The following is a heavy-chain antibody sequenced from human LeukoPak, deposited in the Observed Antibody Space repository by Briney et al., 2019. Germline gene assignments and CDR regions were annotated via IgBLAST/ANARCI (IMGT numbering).Heavy chain of an antibody. CDR1: GFTFSDYY. CDR2: ISSSGSTR. V-gene: IGHV3-11*01. D-gene: IGHD2-21*02. CDR3: AGMGYCGGDCHWGSYGMDV. J-gene: IGHJ6*02. Sequence: GGSLRLSCAASGFTFSDYYMSWIRQAPGKGLEWVSYISSSGSTRYYADSVKGRFTISRDNAKNSLYLQMNSLRAEDTAVYYCAGMGYCGGDCHWGSYGMDVWGQGTTVTVSS.